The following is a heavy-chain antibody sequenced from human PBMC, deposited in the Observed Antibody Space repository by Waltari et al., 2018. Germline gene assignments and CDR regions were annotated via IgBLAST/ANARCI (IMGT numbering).Heavy chain of an antibody. CDR2: IYYSGST. CDR3: ARYVRGYDYFDY. Sequence: QVQLQESGPGLVKPSETLSLTCTVSGGSISSHYWSWLRQPPGKGLEWIGYIYYSGSTNYNPSLNRRVTISVDTSKNQFSLKLSSVTAADTAVYYCARYVRGYDYFDYWGRGTLVTVSS. D-gene: IGHD5-12*01. J-gene: IGHJ4*02. CDR1: GGSISSHY. V-gene: IGHV4-59*11.